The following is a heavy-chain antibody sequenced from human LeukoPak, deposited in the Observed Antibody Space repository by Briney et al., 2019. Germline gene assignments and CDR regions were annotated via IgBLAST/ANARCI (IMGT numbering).Heavy chain of an antibody. Sequence: SETLSLTCTVSGYSISSGYYWGWIRQPPGKGLEWIGSIYHSGSTYCNPSLKSRVTISVDTSKNQFSLKLSSVTAADTAVYYCARSGDYYGSGSYYNADYWGQGTLVTVSS. CDR1: GYSISSGYY. J-gene: IGHJ4*02. V-gene: IGHV4-38-2*02. CDR2: IYHSGST. CDR3: ARSGDYYGSGSYYNADY. D-gene: IGHD3-10*01.